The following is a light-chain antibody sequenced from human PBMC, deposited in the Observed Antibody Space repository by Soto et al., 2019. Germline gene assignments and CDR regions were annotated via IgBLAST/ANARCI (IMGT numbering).Light chain of an antibody. CDR1: QSVNIN. V-gene: IGKV3-15*01. CDR2: GAS. J-gene: IGKJ2*01. Sequence: LMTQSPVTLSVSPGERATLSCRASQSVNINLAWYQQKPGQAPRLLIYGASTRPTDIPARFSGSGSGTEFTLTIGSLQSEDLAVYYCHQYNYWPGTFGQGTKLDMK. CDR3: HQYNYWPGT.